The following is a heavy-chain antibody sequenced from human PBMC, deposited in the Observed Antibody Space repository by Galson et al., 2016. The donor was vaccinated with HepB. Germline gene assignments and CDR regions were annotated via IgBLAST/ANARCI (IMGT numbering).Heavy chain of an antibody. CDR2: IRKDGSEK. V-gene: IGHV3-33*01. D-gene: IGHD2-8*02. Sequence: SLRLSCAASGFTFSAYGMHWVRQAPGKGLEWVALIRKDGSEKYYVDSVKGRFTISRDNSKNTLYLQMKSLRAEDTAVYYCARGPCTGGSCYFDYWGQGTLVTVSS. J-gene: IGHJ4*02. CDR1: GFTFSAYG. CDR3: ARGPCTGGSCYFDY.